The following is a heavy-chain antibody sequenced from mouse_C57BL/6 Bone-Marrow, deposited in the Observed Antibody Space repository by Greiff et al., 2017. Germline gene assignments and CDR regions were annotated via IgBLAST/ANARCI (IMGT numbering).Heavy chain of an antibody. J-gene: IGHJ1*03. CDR2: IDPEDGET. CDR1: GFNFKDYY. Sequence: VQLQQSGAELVKPGASVKLSCTASGFNFKDYYMHWVKQRTEQGLEWIGRIDPEDGETKYAPKFQGKATITADTSSNTPYLELSSLTAEDAAVYYCASITTVVAKGYFDVWGTGTTVTVSS. CDR3: ASITTVVAKGYFDV. V-gene: IGHV14-2*01. D-gene: IGHD1-1*01.